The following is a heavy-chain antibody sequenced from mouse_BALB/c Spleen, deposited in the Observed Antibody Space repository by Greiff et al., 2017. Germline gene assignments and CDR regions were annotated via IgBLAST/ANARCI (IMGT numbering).Heavy chain of an antibody. CDR1: GFTFSSYG. Sequence: EVKLMESGGGLVQPGGSLKLSCAASGFTFSSYGMSWVRQTPDKRLELVATINSNGGSTYYPDSVKGRFTISRDNAKNTLYLQMSSLKSEDTAMYYCARDQYDYHDDWGQGTTLTVSS. J-gene: IGHJ2*01. D-gene: IGHD2-4*01. V-gene: IGHV5-6-3*01. CDR2: INSNGGST. CDR3: ARDQYDYHDD.